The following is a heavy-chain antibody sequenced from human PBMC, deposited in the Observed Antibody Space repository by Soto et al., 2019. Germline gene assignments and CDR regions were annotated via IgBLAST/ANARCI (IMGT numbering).Heavy chain of an antibody. D-gene: IGHD3-10*01. Sequence: QVHLVQSVAEVKKPGASVKVSCKGSGYCFTTYGITWVRQATGQGLEWMAWISAHNGNTNYAQKHQGRVTVTRDTSTSTAYMEQRSLRSDDTAVYYCARGSYGDYWGQGGLVTVSS. CDR1: GYCFTTYG. CDR3: ARGSYGDY. V-gene: IGHV1-18*01. CDR2: ISAHNGNT. J-gene: IGHJ4*02.